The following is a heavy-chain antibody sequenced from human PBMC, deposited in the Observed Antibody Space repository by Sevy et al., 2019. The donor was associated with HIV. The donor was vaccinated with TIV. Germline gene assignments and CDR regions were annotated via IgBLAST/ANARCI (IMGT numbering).Heavy chain of an antibody. V-gene: IGHV1-18*01. CDR2: ISVYNGKI. Sequence: ASVKVSCKASGYTFTSFGISWVRQAPGQGLEWVGWISVYNGKINYAQNFQGRVTMTKDTSTRTAYLELKSLRSDDTAVDYCARRAAFYFVASVCLSPWGQGTLVTFSS. D-gene: IGHD2-8*01. CDR3: ARRAAFYFVASVCLSP. J-gene: IGHJ5*02. CDR1: GYTFTSFG.